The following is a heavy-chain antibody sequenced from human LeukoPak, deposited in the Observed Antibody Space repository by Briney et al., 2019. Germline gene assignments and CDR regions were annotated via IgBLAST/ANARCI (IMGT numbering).Heavy chain of an antibody. CDR3: AKGVRLWFAFYFDC. D-gene: IGHD3-10*01. CDR1: GFTFDNYA. J-gene: IGHJ4*02. Sequence: GGSLRLSCSASGFTFDNYAMSWVRQAPGKGLEWVSAISCNGYNTYYAHPVKGRFTVSRESSSHTLSPQVDRLRAGHTAVYYCAKGVRLWFAFYFDCGGQGTLVTVPS. V-gene: IGHV3-23*01. CDR2: ISCNGYNT.